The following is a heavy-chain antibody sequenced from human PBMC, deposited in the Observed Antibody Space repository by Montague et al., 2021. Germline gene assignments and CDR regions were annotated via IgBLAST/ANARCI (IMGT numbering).Heavy chain of an antibody. CDR1: GFTFSSYA. CDR2: ISYDGSNK. V-gene: IGHV3-30-3*01. J-gene: IGHJ1*01. Sequence: SLRLSCAASGFTFSSYAMHWVRQAPGKGLEWVAVISYDGSNKYHADSVKGRSTISRDNSKNTLYLQMNSLRAEDTAVYYCARSLTSGLLAEYFQHWGQGTLVTVSS. D-gene: IGHD6-19*01. CDR3: ARSLTSGLLAEYFQH.